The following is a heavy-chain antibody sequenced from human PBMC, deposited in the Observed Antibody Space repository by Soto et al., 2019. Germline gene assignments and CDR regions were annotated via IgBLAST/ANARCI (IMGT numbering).Heavy chain of an antibody. V-gene: IGHV3-23*01. CDR2: TSGSGGTP. CDR1: GFTFASHA. Sequence: DVQLLESGGGLVQPGGPLRLSCTASGFTFASHAMSWVRQAPGKGLEWVSSTSGSGGTPNYTDSVKGRFTISRDNSKNTLYLEMNSLKAEDTAVYYCAKASAVMGMVITHFDHWGQGTLVTVSS. D-gene: IGHD3-22*01. CDR3: AKASAVMGMVITHFDH. J-gene: IGHJ4*02.